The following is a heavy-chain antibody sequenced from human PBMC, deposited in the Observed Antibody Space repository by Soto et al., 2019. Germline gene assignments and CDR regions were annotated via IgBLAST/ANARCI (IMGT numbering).Heavy chain of an antibody. J-gene: IGHJ6*02. CDR1: GFTFSNYG. CDR3: ARDSSRSVPHTYYGIDV. Sequence: HPGGSLRLSCAASGFTFSNYGIHWVRQAPGRGLEWVAVISNDGRNRYYADSVKGRFAISRDNSKNTLTLQMNTLRPEDTALYYRARDSSRSVPHTYYGIDVWGQGTTVTVSS. V-gene: IGHV3-30*03. CDR2: ISNDGRNR. D-gene: IGHD3-10*01.